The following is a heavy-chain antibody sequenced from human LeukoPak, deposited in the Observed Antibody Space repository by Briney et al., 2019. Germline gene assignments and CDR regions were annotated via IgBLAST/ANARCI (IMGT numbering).Heavy chain of an antibody. J-gene: IGHJ4*02. CDR1: GFTFSYCN. Sequence: GGSLRLSCAASGFTFSYCNMNWVRQAPGKGLEWVSSISTSSSYIYYADSVKGRFTISRDNTKNSLYLQMNSLRAEDTAVYYCARDLDYYDSSGYSGHYWGQGTLVTVSS. CDR3: ARDLDYYDSSGYSGHY. D-gene: IGHD3-22*01. V-gene: IGHV3-21*01. CDR2: ISTSSSYI.